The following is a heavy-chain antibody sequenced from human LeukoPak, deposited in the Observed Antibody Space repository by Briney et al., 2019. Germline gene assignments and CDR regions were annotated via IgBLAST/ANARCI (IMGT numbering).Heavy chain of an antibody. CDR3: ARAMRWTSGPVELGWFDR. CDR1: GDSFSDYY. CDR2: IYFRGST. Sequence: SETLSLTCSFSGDSFSDYYWTWIRRPPGGRLEWIGHIYFRGSTKYNPSLKNRVTISVDTPKNQVYLTLTSVTAADTAVYYCARAMRWTSGPVELGWFDRWGQGTLVTVSS. V-gene: IGHV4-59*01. J-gene: IGHJ5*02. D-gene: IGHD1-1*01.